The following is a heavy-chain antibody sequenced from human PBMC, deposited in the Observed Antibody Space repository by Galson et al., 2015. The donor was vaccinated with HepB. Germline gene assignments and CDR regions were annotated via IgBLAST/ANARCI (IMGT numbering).Heavy chain of an antibody. D-gene: IGHD5/OR15-5a*01. CDR2: ISTSGST. CDR3: SRLPMAPPYP. CDR1: GGSISSGNYY. V-gene: IGHV4-61*02. Sequence: TLSLTCTVSGGSISSGNYYWNWIRQPAGKGLEWIGRISTSGSTNYNPSLKSRVTISVDTSKNQFSLKLTSVTVADTAVYYCSRLPMAPPYPWGQGTLVTVSS. J-gene: IGHJ5*02.